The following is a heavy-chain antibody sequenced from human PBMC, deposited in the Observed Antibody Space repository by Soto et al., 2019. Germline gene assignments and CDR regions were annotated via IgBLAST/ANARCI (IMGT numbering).Heavy chain of an antibody. CDR1: GFTVSSNY. V-gene: IGHV3-53*01. J-gene: IGHJ4*02. CDR2: IYSGGST. D-gene: IGHD3-22*01. Sequence: EVQLVESGGGLIQPGGSLRLSCAASGFTVSSNYMSWVRQAPGKGLEWVSIIYSGGSTYNADSVKGRFTIFRDNSKNTLYLQMNSLRAEDTAVYYCARFRNDGSSSFDYWGQGTLVTVSS. CDR3: ARFRNDGSSSFDY.